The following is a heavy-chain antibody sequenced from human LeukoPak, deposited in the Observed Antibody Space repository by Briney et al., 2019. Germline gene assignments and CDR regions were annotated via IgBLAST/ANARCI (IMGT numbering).Heavy chain of an antibody. CDR1: GFTSSSYG. CDR2: IRYDGSNK. CDR3: AKDGGQLWSYFDL. D-gene: IGHD5-18*01. Sequence: PGGSLRLSCAASGFTSSSYGMHWLRQAPGKGLEWVAFIRYDGSNKYYADSVKGRFTISRDNSKNMLYLQMNSLRAEDAAVYYCAKDGGQLWSYFDLWGQGTLVTVSS. V-gene: IGHV3-30*02. J-gene: IGHJ4*02.